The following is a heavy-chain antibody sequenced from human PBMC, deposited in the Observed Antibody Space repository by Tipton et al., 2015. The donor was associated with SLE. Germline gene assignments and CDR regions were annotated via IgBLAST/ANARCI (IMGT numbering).Heavy chain of an antibody. V-gene: IGHV4-39*07. CDR2: IYYSGST. D-gene: IGHD5-18*01. J-gene: IGHJ4*02. Sequence: TLSLTRTVSGGSISSSSYYWGWIRQPPGKGLEWIGSIYYSGSTYYNPSLKSRVTISVDTSKNRFSLRLSSVTAADTAVYYCAIGSYGTFDYWGQGTLVTVSA. CDR3: AIGSYGTFDY. CDR1: GGSISSSSYY.